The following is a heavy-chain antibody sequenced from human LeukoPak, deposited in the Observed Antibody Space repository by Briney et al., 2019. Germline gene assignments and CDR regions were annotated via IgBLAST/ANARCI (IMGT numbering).Heavy chain of an antibody. V-gene: IGHV3-53*05. D-gene: IGHD3-3*02. J-gene: IGHJ3*02. CDR3: AREISRTGAFDI. CDR2: IYSGGST. CDR1: GFTVSSNY. Sequence: GGSLRLSCAATGFTVSSNYMSWVRQAPGKGLEWVSVIYSGGSTYYADSVKGRFTISRDNSKNTLYLQMNSLRAEDTAVYYCAREISRTGAFDIWGQGTMVTVSS.